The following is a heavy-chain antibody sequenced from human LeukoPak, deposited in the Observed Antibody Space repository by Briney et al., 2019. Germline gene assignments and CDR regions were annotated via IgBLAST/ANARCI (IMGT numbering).Heavy chain of an antibody. Sequence: ASVKVSCKASGYTFTSYGISWVRQAPGQGLEWMGWISAYNGNTNYEQKLQGRVTMTTDTSKSKDYMELRSLRSYDTAVYYCARDRKRGWPRDVAFDIWGQETMVTVSS. D-gene: IGHD5-24*01. CDR3: ARDRKRGWPRDVAFDI. CDR2: ISAYNGNT. V-gene: IGHV1-18*01. J-gene: IGHJ3*02. CDR1: GYTFTSYG.